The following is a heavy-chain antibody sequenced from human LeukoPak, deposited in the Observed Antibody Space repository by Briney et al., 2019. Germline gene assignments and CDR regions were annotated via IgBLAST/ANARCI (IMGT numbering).Heavy chain of an antibody. V-gene: IGHV4-39*07. D-gene: IGHD3-9*01. CDR3: ARAGGRNVLRYFDWFDY. Sequence: SETLSLTCTISGGSITSGSYYWAWVRQSPGTGLEWIGSIYQRGTTYYNPSLQSRVTISVDKSKNQFSLKLSSVTAADTAVYYCARAGGRNVLRYFDWFDYWGQGTLVTVSS. CDR1: GGSITSGSYY. CDR2: IYQRGTT. J-gene: IGHJ4*02.